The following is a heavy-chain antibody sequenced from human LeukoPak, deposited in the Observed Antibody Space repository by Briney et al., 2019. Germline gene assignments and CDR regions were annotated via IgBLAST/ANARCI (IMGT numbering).Heavy chain of an antibody. CDR3: AKDITAVAGGWFDP. D-gene: IGHD6-19*01. CDR2: VSWNSGSI. CDR1: GFTFSSYS. J-gene: IGHJ5*02. Sequence: GGSLRLSCAASGFTFSSYSMNWVRQAPGKGLEWVSGVSWNSGSIGYADSVKGRFTISRDNAKNSLYLQMNSLRAEDTALYYCAKDITAVAGGWFDPWGQGTLVTVSS. V-gene: IGHV3-9*01.